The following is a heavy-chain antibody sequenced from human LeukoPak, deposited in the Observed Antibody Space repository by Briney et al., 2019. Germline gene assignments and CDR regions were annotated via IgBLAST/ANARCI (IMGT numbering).Heavy chain of an antibody. J-gene: IGHJ5*02. D-gene: IGHD3-22*01. CDR3: ASEHDSSGYYYNWFDP. CDR2: ISGSGGST. V-gene: IGHV3-23*01. Sequence: GGSLRLSCAASGFTFSSYAMSWVRQAPGKGLEWVLAISGSGGSTYYADSVKGRFTISRDNSKNTLYLQMNSLRAEDTAVYYCASEHDSSGYYYNWFDPWGQGTLVTVSS. CDR1: GFTFSSYA.